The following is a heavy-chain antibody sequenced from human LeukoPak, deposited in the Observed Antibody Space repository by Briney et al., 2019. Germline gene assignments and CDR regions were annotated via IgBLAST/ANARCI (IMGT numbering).Heavy chain of an antibody. V-gene: IGHV4-59*12. CDR1: GGSISSYY. D-gene: IGHD3-3*01. J-gene: IGHJ4*02. CDR3: ARGHYDFWSGYTKGYYFDY. CDR2: IYYSGST. Sequence: SETLSLTCTVSGGSISSYYWSWIRQPPGKGLEWIGYIYYSGSTNYNPSLKSRVTISVDTSKNQFSLKLSSVTAADTAVYYCARGHYDFWSGYTKGYYFDYWGQGTLVTVSS.